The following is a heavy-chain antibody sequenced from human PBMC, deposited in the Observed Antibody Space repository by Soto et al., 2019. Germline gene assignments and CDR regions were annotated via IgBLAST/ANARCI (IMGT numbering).Heavy chain of an antibody. Sequence: SETLSLTCSVSGGSISSHSHYWGWIRQPPGKGLEWIGEINHSGSTYYNPSLKSRVTISVDRSKNQFSLKLSSVTAADTAVYYCARGYYYDSGNFDYWGQGTLVTVSS. J-gene: IGHJ4*02. CDR1: GGSISSHSHY. V-gene: IGHV4-39*07. CDR2: INHSGST. D-gene: IGHD3-22*01. CDR3: ARGYYYDSGNFDY.